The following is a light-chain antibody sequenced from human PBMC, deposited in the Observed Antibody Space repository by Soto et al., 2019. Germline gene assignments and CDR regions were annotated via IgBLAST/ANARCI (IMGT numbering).Light chain of an antibody. V-gene: IGLV2-14*01. CDR3: SSYTRSSTLR. CDR2: DVS. J-gene: IGLJ2*01. CDR1: SDDIGGYKY. Sequence: QSALTQPASVSGSPGQSITFSCTGTSDDIGGYKYVSWYQQHPGKAPKLMIFDVSNRTSGVSYRFSGSKSGNTASLTISGLQTEDEADYYCSSYTRSSTLRFGGGTKLIVL.